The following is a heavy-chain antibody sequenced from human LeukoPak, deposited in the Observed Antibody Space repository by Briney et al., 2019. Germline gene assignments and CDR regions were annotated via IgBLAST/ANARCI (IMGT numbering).Heavy chain of an antibody. CDR2: IYYSGST. D-gene: IGHD5-24*01. CDR1: GVSISSYY. V-gene: IGHV4-59*01. J-gene: IGHJ4*02. Sequence: PSETLSLTCTVSGVSISSYYWSWIRQPPGKGLEWIGYIYYSGSTNYNPSLKSRVTISVDTSKNQFSLKLSSVTAADTAVYYCARRGGYNGMDYWGQGTLVTVSS. CDR3: ARRGGYNGMDY.